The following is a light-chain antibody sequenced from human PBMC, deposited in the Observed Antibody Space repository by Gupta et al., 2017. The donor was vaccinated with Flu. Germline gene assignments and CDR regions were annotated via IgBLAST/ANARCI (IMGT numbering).Light chain of an antibody. J-gene: IGLJ2*01. V-gene: IGLV2-14*01. CDR1: SSDLGGYNY. CDR2: EVS. CDR3: SSYASSTTVV. Sequence: QSALTQPASVSGSPGQSIAISCTGTSSDLGGYNYVSWYQQHPGKAPKLMIYEVSNRPSGVSNRFSGSKSGNTASLTISGRQAEDEADYYCSSYASSTTVVFGGGTQLTVL.